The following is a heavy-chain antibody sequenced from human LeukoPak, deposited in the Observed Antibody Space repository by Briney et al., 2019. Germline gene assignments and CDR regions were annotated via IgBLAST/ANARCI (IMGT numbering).Heavy chain of an antibody. CDR2: ICGSGSST. CDR1: GFTFSTHA. D-gene: IGHD2-8*01. J-gene: IGHJ4*02. CDR3: VMVYTWLGLFDY. Sequence: GGSLRLSCAASGFTFSTHAMSWVRQAPGKGLEWVSGICGSGSSTYYTDSVKGRFTISRDNSKDTLYLQMNSMRAEDAAVYYCVMVYTWLGLFDYWGQGTLVTASS. V-gene: IGHV3-23*01.